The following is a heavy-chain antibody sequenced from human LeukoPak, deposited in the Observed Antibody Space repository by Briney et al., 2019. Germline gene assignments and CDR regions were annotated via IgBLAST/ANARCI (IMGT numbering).Heavy chain of an antibody. CDR1: GFTFSASA. V-gene: IGHV3-73*01. CDR2: IRSKANNYAT. CDR3: APGGSGYYPV. J-gene: IGHJ4*02. D-gene: IGHD3-22*01. Sequence: TGGSLRLSCAASGFTFSASAIHWVRQASGKGLEWVGHIRSKANNYATEYGATVKGRFIISRDDAKNTAYLQMDSLKTDDTAMYYCAPGGSGYYPVWGQGTLVTVSS.